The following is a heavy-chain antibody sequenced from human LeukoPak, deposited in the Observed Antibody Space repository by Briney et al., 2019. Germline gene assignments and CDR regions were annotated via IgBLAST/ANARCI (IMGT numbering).Heavy chain of an antibody. CDR2: ISGSGGST. V-gene: IGHV3-23*01. Sequence: GGSLRLSCAASGFTFSSYAMSWVRQAPGKGLEWVSAISGSGGSTYYADSVKGRFTISRDNSKNTLYLQMNSLRAEDAAVYYCAKVKMATIIAPFDYWGQGTLVTVSS. CDR3: AKVKMATIIAPFDY. D-gene: IGHD5-24*01. CDR1: GFTFSSYA. J-gene: IGHJ4*02.